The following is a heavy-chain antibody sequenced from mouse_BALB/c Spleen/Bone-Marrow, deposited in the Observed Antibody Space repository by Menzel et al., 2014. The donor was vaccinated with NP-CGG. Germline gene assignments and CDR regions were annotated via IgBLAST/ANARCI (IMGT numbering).Heavy chain of an antibody. D-gene: IGHD2-4*01. CDR3: ARDTMITYYYAMDY. J-gene: IGHJ4*01. Sequence: EVQLQQSGGDLVKPGGSLKLSCAASGFTFSSYGTSWVRQTPDKRLEWVATISSGGSYTYYPDSVKGRFTISRDNAKNTLYLQMSSLKSEDTAMYYCARDTMITYYYAMDYWGQGTSVTVSS. V-gene: IGHV5-6*01. CDR2: ISSGGSYT. CDR1: GFTFSSYG.